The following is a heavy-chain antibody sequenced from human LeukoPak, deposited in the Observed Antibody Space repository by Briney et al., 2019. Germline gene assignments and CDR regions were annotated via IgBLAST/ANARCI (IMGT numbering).Heavy chain of an antibody. V-gene: IGHV4-61*01. CDR2: IYYSGST. Sequence: SETLSLTCTVSGGSISSSSYYWGWIRQPPGKGLEWIGYIYYSGSTNYNPSLKSRVTISVDTSKNQFSLKLSSVTAADTAVYYCAREAWVRSNWYFDLWGRGTLVTVSS. D-gene: IGHD1-26*01. J-gene: IGHJ2*01. CDR1: GGSISSSSYY. CDR3: AREAWVRSNWYFDL.